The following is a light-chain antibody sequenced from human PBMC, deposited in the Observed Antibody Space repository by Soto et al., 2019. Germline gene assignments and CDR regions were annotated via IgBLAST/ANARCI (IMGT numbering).Light chain of an antibody. CDR1: QSVKNS. CDR2: DAS. V-gene: IGKV3-11*01. Sequence: EIVLTQSPATLSLSPGERATLSCRASQSVKNSLAWYQQKPGQAPRVLIYDASNRATGIPARFSGSGSGTDFTLTISSLEPEDFAVYYCQQRSNWPPLTFGGGTKVEIK. CDR3: QQRSNWPPLT. J-gene: IGKJ4*01.